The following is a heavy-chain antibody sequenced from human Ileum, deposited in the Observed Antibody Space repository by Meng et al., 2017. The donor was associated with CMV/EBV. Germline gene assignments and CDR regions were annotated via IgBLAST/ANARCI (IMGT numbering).Heavy chain of an antibody. J-gene: IGHJ5*02. CDR3: ARVVDGHFDP. D-gene: IGHD5-24*01. Sequence: SQIPSLTRAISGDSVSSNSAAWNWIRQTPSRGLEWLGRTYYRFRWHYDYALSVKSRISINADTSKNQFSLQLNSVTPEDTAVYYCARVVDGHFDPWGQGALVTVSS. V-gene: IGHV6-1*01. CDR2: TYYRFRWHY. CDR1: GDSVSSNSAA.